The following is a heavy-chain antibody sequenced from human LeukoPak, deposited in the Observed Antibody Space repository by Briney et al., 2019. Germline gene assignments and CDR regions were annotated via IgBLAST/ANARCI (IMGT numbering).Heavy chain of an antibody. CDR3: ARDVRGLDAFDI. D-gene: IGHD3-10*01. CDR2: IIPILGIA. CDR1: GGTFSSCA. Sequence: VASVKVSCKASGGTFSSCAISWVRQAPGQGLEWMGRIIPILGIANYAQKFQGRVTITADKSTSTAYMELSSLRSEDTAVYYCARDVRGLDAFDIWGQGTMVTVSS. J-gene: IGHJ3*02. V-gene: IGHV1-69*04.